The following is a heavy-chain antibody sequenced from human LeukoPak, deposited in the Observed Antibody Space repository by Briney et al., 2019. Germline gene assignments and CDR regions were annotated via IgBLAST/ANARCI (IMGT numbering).Heavy chain of an antibody. CDR1: GGSISSGGYY. CDR3: ARTIGHCSSTSCQNWFDP. V-gene: IGHV4-39*07. D-gene: IGHD2-2*01. J-gene: IGHJ5*02. Sequence: PSETLSLTRTVSGGSISSGGYYWRWIRQPPGKGLEWIGEINHSGSTNYNPSLKSRVTISVDTSKNQFSLKLSSVTAADTAVYYCARTIGHCSSTSCQNWFDPWGQGTLVTVSS. CDR2: INHSGST.